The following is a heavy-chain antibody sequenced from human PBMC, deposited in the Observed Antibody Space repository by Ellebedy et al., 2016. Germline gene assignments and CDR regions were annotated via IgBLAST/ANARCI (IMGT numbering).Heavy chain of an antibody. V-gene: IGHV3-21*01. CDR3: ARVYYDFWTGSNV. CDR2: ISSSSSYI. D-gene: IGHD3-3*01. CDR1: GFTFSSYS. J-gene: IGHJ6*02. Sequence: GESLKISCAASGFTFSSYSMNWVRQAPGKGLEWVSSISSSSSYIYYADSVKGRFTISRDNAKKSLYLQMNSLRAEDTAVYYCARVYYDFWTGSNVWGQGTTVTVSS.